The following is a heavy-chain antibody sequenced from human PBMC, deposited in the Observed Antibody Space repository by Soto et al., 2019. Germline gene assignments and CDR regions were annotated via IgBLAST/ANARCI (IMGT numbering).Heavy chain of an antibody. Sequence: QVQLVESGGGVVQPGRSLRLSCAASGFTFSSYAMHWVRQAPGKGLEWVAVISYDGSNKYYADSVKGRFTISRDNSKNTLYLQMNSLRAEDTAVYYCAREDSSGYSFFEHWGQGTLVTVSS. CDR1: GFTFSSYA. V-gene: IGHV3-30-3*01. D-gene: IGHD3-22*01. J-gene: IGHJ1*01. CDR3: AREDSSGYSFFEH. CDR2: ISYDGSNK.